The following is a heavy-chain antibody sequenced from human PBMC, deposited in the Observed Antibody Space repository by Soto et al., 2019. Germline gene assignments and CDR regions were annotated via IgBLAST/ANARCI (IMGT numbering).Heavy chain of an antibody. J-gene: IGHJ4*02. CDR1: GFTFSSYG. CDR2: ISYDGSNK. CDR3: AIYSSGWYPLDY. Sequence: QVQLVESVGCVVQPGRSLRLSCAASGFTFSSYGMHWVRQAPGKGLEWVAVISYDGSNKYYADSVKGRFTISRDNSKNTLYLQMNSLRAEDTAVYYCAIYSSGWYPLDYWGQGTLVTVSS. D-gene: IGHD6-19*01. V-gene: IGHV3-30*03.